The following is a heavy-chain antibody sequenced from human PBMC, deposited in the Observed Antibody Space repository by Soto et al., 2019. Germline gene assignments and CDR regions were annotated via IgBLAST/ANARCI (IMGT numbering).Heavy chain of an antibody. V-gene: IGHV3-7*01. CDR1: GFFFSAYC. CDR3: VRGAEGFHPISNNLLDR. D-gene: IGHD3-10*01. Sequence: GGSLRLSCAASGFFFSAYCMSWVRQAPGKGLEWVASIKQDGSETYYLDSVKGRFTFSRDNAKNALDLQMSRLRAEDTAVYYCVRGAEGFHPISNNLLDRWGKGPPVTVSS. CDR2: IKQDGSET. J-gene: IGHJ5*02.